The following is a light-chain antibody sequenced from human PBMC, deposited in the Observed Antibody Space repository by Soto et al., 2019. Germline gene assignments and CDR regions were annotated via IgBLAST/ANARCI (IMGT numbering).Light chain of an antibody. CDR3: QQRSNWWT. Sequence: EIVLTQSPATLSLSPGERATLSCRTSQSVGSYLAWYQQKPGQAPRLLIYGASNRATGIPARFSGSGSGTDFTLTISRLEPDDFAFYYCQQRSNWWTFGQGTKVEIK. J-gene: IGKJ1*01. V-gene: IGKV3-11*01. CDR2: GAS. CDR1: QSVGSY.